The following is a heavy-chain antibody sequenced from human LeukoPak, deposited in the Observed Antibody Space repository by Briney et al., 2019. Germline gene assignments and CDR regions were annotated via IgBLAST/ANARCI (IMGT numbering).Heavy chain of an antibody. D-gene: IGHD3-16*02. J-gene: IGHJ4*02. CDR1: GGTFSSYA. CDR3: ATSDYYDYVWGSYRNLDY. V-gene: IGHV1-69*13. Sequence: SVTVSFTASGGTFSSYAISWVRQAPGQGLEWMGGIIPIFGTANYAQKFQGRVTITADESTSTAYMELSSLRSEDTAVYYCATSDYYDYVWGSYRNLDYWGQGTLVTVSS. CDR2: IIPIFGTA.